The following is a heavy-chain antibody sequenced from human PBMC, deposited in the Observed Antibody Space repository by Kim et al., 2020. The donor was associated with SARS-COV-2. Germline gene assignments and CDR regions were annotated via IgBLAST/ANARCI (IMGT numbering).Heavy chain of an antibody. V-gene: IGHV5-51*01. Sequence: YSPSFQGQVTISADKSISTAYLQWSSLKASDTAMYYCARLTSFTDGYFQHWGQGTLVTVSS. J-gene: IGHJ1*01. D-gene: IGHD3-16*01. CDR3: ARLTSFTDGYFQH.